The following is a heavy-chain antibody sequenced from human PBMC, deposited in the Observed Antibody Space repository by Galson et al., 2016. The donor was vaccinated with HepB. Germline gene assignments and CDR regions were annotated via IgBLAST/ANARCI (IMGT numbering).Heavy chain of an antibody. J-gene: IGHJ5*02. Sequence: SLRLSCAASGFIFSAYGTHWVRLAPGKGLEWVALIWYDGSKKYHADSVKGRFTISRDNSKNTVYLQMNSLRVEDTAVYYCVRGGWFYDFWSGYPEDFDPWGQGTLVTVSS. CDR3: VRGGWFYDFWSGYPEDFDP. CDR1: GFIFSAYG. V-gene: IGHV3-33*01. CDR2: IWYDGSKK. D-gene: IGHD3-3*01.